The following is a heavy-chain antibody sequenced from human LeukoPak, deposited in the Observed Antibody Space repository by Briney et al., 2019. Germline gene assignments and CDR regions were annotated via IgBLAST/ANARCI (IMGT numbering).Heavy chain of an antibody. CDR1: GFTFSSYA. CDR3: AKDRDYGDPLSAFDI. D-gene: IGHD4-17*01. CDR2: ISYDGSNK. J-gene: IGHJ3*02. Sequence: GGSLRLSCAASGFTFSSYAMHWVRQAPGKGLEWVAVISYDGSNKYYADSVKGRFTISRDNSKNTLYLQMNSLRAEDTAVYYCAKDRDYGDPLSAFDIWGQGTMVTVSS. V-gene: IGHV3-30-3*01.